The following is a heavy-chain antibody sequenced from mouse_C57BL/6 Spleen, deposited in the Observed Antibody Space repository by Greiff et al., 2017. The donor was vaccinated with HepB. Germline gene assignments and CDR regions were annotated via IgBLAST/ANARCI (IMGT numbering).Heavy chain of an antibody. Sequence: QVQLQQSGAELARPGASVKLSCKASGYTFTSYGISWVKQRTGQGLEWIGEIYPRSGNTYYNEKFKGKATLTAYKSSSTAYMELRSLTSEDSAVYFCARSDDYDLFAYWGQGTLVTVSA. J-gene: IGHJ3*01. CDR1: GYTFTSYG. V-gene: IGHV1-81*01. CDR2: IYPRSGNT. D-gene: IGHD2-4*01. CDR3: ARSDDYDLFAY.